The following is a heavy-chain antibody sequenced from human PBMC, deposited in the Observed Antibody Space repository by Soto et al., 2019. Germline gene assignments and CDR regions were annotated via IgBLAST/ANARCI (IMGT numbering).Heavy chain of an antibody. D-gene: IGHD6-6*01. Sequence: GAPLTISCLASGYSFSIHWIGWVRQPPGKGLEWLGMIYPGDSDTRYSPSFQGQVTISADKSISAAYLQWNSLKASDTATYYCARHGSQQLVNWFDTLGQGTRVTVSS. CDR2: IYPGDSDT. CDR3: ARHGSQQLVNWFDT. V-gene: IGHV5-51*01. J-gene: IGHJ5*02. CDR1: GYSFSIHW.